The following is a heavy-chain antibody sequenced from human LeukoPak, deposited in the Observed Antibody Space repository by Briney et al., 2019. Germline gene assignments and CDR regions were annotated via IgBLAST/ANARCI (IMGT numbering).Heavy chain of an antibody. D-gene: IGHD3-22*01. J-gene: IGHJ3*02. CDR1: GYTFTGYY. CDR2: INPNSGGT. V-gene: IGHV1-2*02. Sequence: ASVKVPCKASGYTFTGYYIHWVRQAPGQGLEWMGWINPNSGGTNYAQKFQGRVTNNRDTSISTVYMELSRLRSDDTAVYYCARLTRFYDSRGYYDTFDIWGQGTMVTVSS. CDR3: ARLTRFYDSRGYYDTFDI.